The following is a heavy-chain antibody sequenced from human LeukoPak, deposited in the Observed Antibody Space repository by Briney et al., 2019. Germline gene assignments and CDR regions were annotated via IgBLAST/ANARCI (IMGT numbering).Heavy chain of an antibody. D-gene: IGHD3-22*01. Sequence: GGSLRLSCAASGFTVSSNYMSRVRQAPGKGLEWVSVIYSGGSTYYADSVKGRFTISRDNSKNTLYLQMNSLRAEDTAVYYCARMIVVARNDAFDIWGQGTMVTVSS. CDR2: IYSGGST. J-gene: IGHJ3*02. CDR1: GFTVSSNY. V-gene: IGHV3-53*01. CDR3: ARMIVVARNDAFDI.